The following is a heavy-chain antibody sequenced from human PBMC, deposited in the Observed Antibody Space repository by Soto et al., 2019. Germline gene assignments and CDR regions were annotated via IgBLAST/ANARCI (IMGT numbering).Heavy chain of an antibody. D-gene: IGHD6-19*01. CDR3: TSGLSSGWLAY. J-gene: IGHJ4*02. Sequence: SETLSLTCTVSGGSINSYYWSWIRQPPGKTLEWIGYIYKTGNTKYNPSLNSRVTISVDTSKNQFSLNLSSVTAADTAVYYCTSGLSSGWLAYWGQGTLVTVSS. CDR1: GGSINSYY. V-gene: IGHV4-59*01. CDR2: IYKTGNT.